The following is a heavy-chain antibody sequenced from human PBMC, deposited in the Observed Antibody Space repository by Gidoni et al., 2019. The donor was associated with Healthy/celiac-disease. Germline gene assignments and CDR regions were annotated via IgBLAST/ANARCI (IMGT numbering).Heavy chain of an antibody. Sequence: QVQLQESGPGLVKPSETLSLTCTVSGGSISSYYWSWIRQPPGKGLEWIGYIYYSGSTNYNPSLKSRVTISVDTSKNQFSLKLSSVTAADTAVYYCARDRGYSGYEKVWWFDPWGQGTLVTVSS. CDR2: IYYSGST. D-gene: IGHD5-12*01. V-gene: IGHV4-59*01. CDR1: GGSISSYY. CDR3: ARDRGYSGYEKVWWFDP. J-gene: IGHJ5*02.